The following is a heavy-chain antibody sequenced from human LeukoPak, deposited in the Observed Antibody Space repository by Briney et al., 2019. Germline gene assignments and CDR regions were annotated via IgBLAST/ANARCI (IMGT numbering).Heavy chain of an antibody. J-gene: IGHJ4*02. Sequence: SETLSLTCAVYGGSFSDYYWTWIRQPPGKGLEWIGEINHSGSTNYNPSLKSRVTISVDTSKNQFSLKLSSVTAADTAVYYCARTYYSDNSGYYLAYWGQGTLVTVSS. CDR3: ARTYYSDNSGYYLAY. V-gene: IGHV4-34*01. D-gene: IGHD3-22*01. CDR1: GGSFSDYY. CDR2: INHSGST.